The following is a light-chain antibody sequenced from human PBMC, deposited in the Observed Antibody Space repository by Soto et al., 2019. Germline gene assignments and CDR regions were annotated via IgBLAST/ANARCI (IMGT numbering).Light chain of an antibody. CDR2: GAS. J-gene: IGKJ1*01. Sequence: MLKQYRGTLSLTAGERATLSSRASQSVSNDFLAWYQQKPGQAPRLLIYGASTRATDVPDRFSGSGSGADFTLSISRLEPEDFAVYYCQQYGSSPPRTFGQGTKVDIK. CDR1: QSVSNDF. V-gene: IGKV3-20*01. CDR3: QQYGSSPPRT.